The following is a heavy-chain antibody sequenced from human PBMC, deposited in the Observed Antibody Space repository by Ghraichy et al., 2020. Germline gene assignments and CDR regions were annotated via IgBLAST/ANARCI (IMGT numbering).Heavy chain of an antibody. J-gene: IGHJ4*02. D-gene: IGHD6-6*01. CDR2: ISDSGDTT. V-gene: IGHV3-23*01. CDR3: AKGYTGYSSASDY. Sequence: GGSLRLSCTVSGFTFSKYGMNWVRQAPGKGLEWVSGISDSGDTTYYADSVKGRFTTSRDNSKNTLYVQMSSLRAEDTAVYYWAKGYTGYSSASDYWGQGTLVTVSS. CDR1: GFTFSKYG.